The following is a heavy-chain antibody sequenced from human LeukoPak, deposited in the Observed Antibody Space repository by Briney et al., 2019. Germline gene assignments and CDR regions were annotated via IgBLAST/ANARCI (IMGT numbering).Heavy chain of an antibody. CDR3: ARDNYDSSGPYYFDY. D-gene: IGHD3-22*01. Sequence: PGGSLRLSCEASGFTFSTFAMIWVRQPPGKGLEWVSSIFPSGGEIHYADSVKGRFTISRDNARNSLYLQMNSLRAEDTAVYYCARDNYDSSGPYYFDYWGQGTLVTVSS. V-gene: IGHV3-21*01. CDR1: GFTFSTFA. CDR2: IFPSGGEI. J-gene: IGHJ4*02.